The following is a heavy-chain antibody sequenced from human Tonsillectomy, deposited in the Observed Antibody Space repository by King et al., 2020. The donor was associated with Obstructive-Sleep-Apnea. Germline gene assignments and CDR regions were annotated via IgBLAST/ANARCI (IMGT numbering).Heavy chain of an antibody. D-gene: IGHD1-1*01. CDR3: ARDRESYKQFYIEAFDI. CDR1: YG. V-gene: IGHV3-33*01. J-gene: IGHJ3*02. Sequence: YGMHWVRQAPGKGLEWVAVIWYDGSNEYSADSVKGRFTISRDNSKNTLYLQMNSLRAEDTAMYYCARDRESYKQFYIEAFDIWGQGTMVTVSS. CDR2: IWYDGSNE.